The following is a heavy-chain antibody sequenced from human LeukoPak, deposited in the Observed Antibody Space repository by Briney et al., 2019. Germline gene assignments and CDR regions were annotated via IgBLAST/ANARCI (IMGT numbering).Heavy chain of an antibody. CDR2: IYWDDDK. CDR1: GFSLSTSGVG. D-gene: IGHD4-17*01. J-gene: IGHJ3*02. CDR3: AHHRGPTDYDAPDAFDI. V-gene: IGHV2-5*02. Sequence: SGPTLVNPTQTLTLTCTFSGFSLSTSGVGVGWIRQPPVKALEWLALIYWDDDKRYSPSLKSRLTITKDTSKNQVVLTMNNMDPVDTATYYCAHHRGPTDYDAPDAFDIWGQGTMVTVSS.